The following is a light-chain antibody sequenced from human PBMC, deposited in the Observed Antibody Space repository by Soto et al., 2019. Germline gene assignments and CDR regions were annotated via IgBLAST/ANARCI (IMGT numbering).Light chain of an antibody. J-gene: IGLJ1*01. CDR1: SSDVGSYNV. CDR3: CSYAGSSSAYV. V-gene: IGLV2-23*02. CDR2: EVS. Sequence: QSVLTQPASVSGSPGQSITISCTGTSSDVGSYNVVSWYQQHSGKAPKLLIYEVSKRPSGVSDRFSGSKSGNTASLTISGLQAEDEADYHCCSYAGSSSAYVFGTGTRSPS.